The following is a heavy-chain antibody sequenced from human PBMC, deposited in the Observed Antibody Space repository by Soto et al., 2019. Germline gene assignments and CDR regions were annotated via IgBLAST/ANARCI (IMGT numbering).Heavy chain of an antibody. Sequence: PSETLSLTCTVSGGSISSFYWSWIRQPPGKGLEWIGYIYYSGITDNNPSLRSRVTISVDTSKNQFSLMLTSVTAADTGVYYCVRHGDGHNYGTFTGFDYWGQGILVTVSS. CDR3: VRHGDGHNYGTFTGFDY. CDR1: GGSISSFY. J-gene: IGHJ4*02. CDR2: IYYSGIT. V-gene: IGHV4-59*08. D-gene: IGHD3-10*01.